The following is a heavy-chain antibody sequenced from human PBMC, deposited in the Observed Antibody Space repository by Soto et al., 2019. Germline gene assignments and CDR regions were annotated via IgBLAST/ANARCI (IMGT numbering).Heavy chain of an antibody. CDR3: ARDPRTARASAMDV. V-gene: IGHV3-33*01. Sequence: PGGSLRLSCTASGFISSNFGMHWVRQAPGKGLEWVAGVWYDGSNGVSAESVKGRFTISRDNSKNTLYLQMTSLRAEDTAVYYCARDPRTARASAMDVWGQGTTVTVSS. D-gene: IGHD6-6*01. CDR2: VWYDGSNG. J-gene: IGHJ6*02. CDR1: GFISSNFG.